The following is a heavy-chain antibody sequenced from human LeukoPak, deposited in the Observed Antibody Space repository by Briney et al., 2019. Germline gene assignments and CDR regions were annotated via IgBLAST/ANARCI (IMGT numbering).Heavy chain of an antibody. CDR2: IDPNSGDT. D-gene: IGHD1-26*01. V-gene: IGHV1-2*02. CDR3: ARASVRLVGATTARY. Sequence: GASVTVSCKASGYTFTDYYMHWVRQAPGQGLEWMGWIDPNSGDTNYAQKFQGRVTMTRDTSISTAYMELSRLRSDDTAVYYCARASVRLVGATTARYWGQGTLVTVSS. J-gene: IGHJ4*02. CDR1: GYTFTDYY.